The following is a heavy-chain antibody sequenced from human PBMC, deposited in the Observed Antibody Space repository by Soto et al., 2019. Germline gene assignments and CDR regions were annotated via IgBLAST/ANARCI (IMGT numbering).Heavy chain of an antibody. D-gene: IGHD3-22*01. J-gene: IGHJ4*02. CDR2: IYYSGTT. CDR3: ARETYDTSGFYRRFDY. CDR1: CGSISSYY. Sequence: PSDTVSLTCNFACGSISSYYWSWIRQPPGKGLEWIGYIYYSGTTNNNPSLKSRVTISIDTSKNQFSLKLTSVTTADTAIYYCARETYDTSGFYRRFDYWGQGTLVTVSS. V-gene: IGHV4-59*01.